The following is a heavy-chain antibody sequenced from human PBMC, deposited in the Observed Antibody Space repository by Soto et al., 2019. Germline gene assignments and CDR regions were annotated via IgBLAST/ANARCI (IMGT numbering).Heavy chain of an antibody. CDR1: GGTFSSYA. CDR3: ASTRCPVAAVARHYYYYGMDV. D-gene: IGHD6-19*01. V-gene: IGHV1-69*06. Sequence: GASVKVSCKASGGTFSSYAISWVRQAPGQGLEWMGGIIPIFGTANYAQKFQGRVTITADKSTSTAYMELSSLRSEDTAVYYCASTRCPVAAVARHYYYYGMDVWGQGTTVTAP. J-gene: IGHJ6*02. CDR2: IIPIFGTA.